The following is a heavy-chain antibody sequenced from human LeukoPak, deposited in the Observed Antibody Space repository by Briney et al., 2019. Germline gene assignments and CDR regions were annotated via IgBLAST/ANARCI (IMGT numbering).Heavy chain of an antibody. D-gene: IGHD2-15*01. CDR2: IIPIFGTA. V-gene: IGHV1-69*05. CDR1: GGTFSSYA. Sequence: GASVKVSCKASGGTFSSYAISWVRQAPGQGLEWMGGIIPIFGTANYAQKLQGRVTMTTDTSTTTAYMELRSLRSDDTAVYYCARVICSGDRCYPPSAVDIWGQGTMVTVSS. CDR3: ARVICSGDRCYPPSAVDI. J-gene: IGHJ3*02.